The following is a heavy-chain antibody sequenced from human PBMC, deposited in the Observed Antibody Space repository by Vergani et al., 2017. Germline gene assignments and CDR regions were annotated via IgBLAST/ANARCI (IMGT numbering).Heavy chain of an antibody. CDR2: IYWYDEK. CDR1: GFSLSTSGVG. D-gene: IGHD4/OR15-4a*01. Sequence: QITLKESGPTLLKPTQTLTLTCTFSGFSLSTSGVGVSWIRQPPGKALDWRALIYWYDEKRYSPSLKSRLTISRDASQRQVVLTVTNMDPVDTATYFCARSPVYDATAYADYGDYFDYWGQGTLVTVSS. V-gene: IGHV2-5*01. CDR3: ARSPVYDATAYADYGDYFDY. J-gene: IGHJ4*02.